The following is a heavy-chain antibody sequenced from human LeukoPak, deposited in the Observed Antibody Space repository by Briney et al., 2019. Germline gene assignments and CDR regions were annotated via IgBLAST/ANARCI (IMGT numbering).Heavy chain of an antibody. J-gene: IGHJ6*03. D-gene: IGHD3-22*01. Sequence: SSETLSLTCTVSGGSISSYYWSWIRQPPGKGLEWIGYIYASGSTRYNPSLNSRPTISVDTSKTQFSLKLTSVTAADTAVYYCARCHVSSASYSRHYFYYMDVWGKGTTVTVSS. CDR2: IYASGST. CDR3: ARCHVSSASYSRHYFYYMDV. CDR1: GGSISSYY. V-gene: IGHV4-4*09.